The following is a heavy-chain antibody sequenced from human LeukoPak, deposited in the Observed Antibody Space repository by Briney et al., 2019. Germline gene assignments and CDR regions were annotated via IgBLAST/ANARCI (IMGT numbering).Heavy chain of an antibody. V-gene: IGHV3-48*01. CDR1: GFTSSSYN. D-gene: IGHD1-20*01. CDR3: ARPGEGDNWNPWVV. J-gene: IGHJ4*02. CDR2: ISNSRTTI. Sequence: GGSLRLSCAASGFTSSSYNMNWVRQAPGKGLEWISYISNSRTTIYYADSVKGRFTIPRDNAKSSLYLQMNSLRAEDTAVYYCARPGEGDNWNPWVVWGQGTLVTVSS.